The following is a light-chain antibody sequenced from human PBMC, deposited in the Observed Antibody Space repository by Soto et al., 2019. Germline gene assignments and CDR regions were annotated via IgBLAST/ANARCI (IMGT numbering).Light chain of an antibody. V-gene: IGKV3-15*01. CDR2: GAS. CDR3: QQYNNWPLT. CDR1: QSVSIN. Sequence: EMVMTQSPATVSVSPGERTTLSCRASQSVSINLAWYQQKPGLAPRLLIYGASTRAAGIPARFSGSGSGTDFTLTINSLQSEDFAVYYCQQYNNWPLTFGGGTKVEIK. J-gene: IGKJ4*01.